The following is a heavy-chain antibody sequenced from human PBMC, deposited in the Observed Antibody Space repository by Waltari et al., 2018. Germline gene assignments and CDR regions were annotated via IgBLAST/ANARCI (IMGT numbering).Heavy chain of an antibody. CDR1: GFTFSNSW. CDR2: INSDERTT. V-gene: IGHV3-74*01. D-gene: IGHD3-22*01. J-gene: IGHJ4*02. Sequence: EVQLVESGGGLVQPGGSLRLYCEGSGFTFSNSWVHWVRQAPGKGLEWLSRINSDERTTNDADSVKGRFTISRDNAKNTLYLEMKSLRAEDTAVYYCARAGYYRFDYWGQGTLVTVSS. CDR3: ARAGYYRFDY.